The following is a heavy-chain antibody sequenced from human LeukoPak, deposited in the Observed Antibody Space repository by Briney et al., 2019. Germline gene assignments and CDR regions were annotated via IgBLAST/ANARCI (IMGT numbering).Heavy chain of an antibody. Sequence: PSETLSLTCTVSGGSISSGSYYWSWIRQPAGKGLEWIGRIYTSGSTNYNPSLKSRVTISVDTSKNQFSLKLSSVTAADTAVYYCARDKGMLGDAFDIWGQGTMVTVSS. V-gene: IGHV4-61*02. D-gene: IGHD2-8*01. CDR2: IYTSGST. CDR1: GGSISSGSYY. CDR3: ARDKGMLGDAFDI. J-gene: IGHJ3*02.